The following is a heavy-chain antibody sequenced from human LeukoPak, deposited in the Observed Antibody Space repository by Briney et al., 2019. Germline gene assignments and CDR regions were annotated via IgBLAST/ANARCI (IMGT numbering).Heavy chain of an antibody. CDR1: GGSISRYY. J-gene: IGHJ4*02. D-gene: IGHD5-24*01. CDR3: ASRSRGGVDY. V-gene: IGHV4-59*01. Sequence: KTSETLSLTCTVSGGSISRYYWRWIRQPPGKGLEWIGYIYYSGSTNSTPSLKSRVTISVDTSKNQFSLKLSSVTAADTAVYYCASRSRGGVDYWGQGTLVTVSS. CDR2: IYYSGST.